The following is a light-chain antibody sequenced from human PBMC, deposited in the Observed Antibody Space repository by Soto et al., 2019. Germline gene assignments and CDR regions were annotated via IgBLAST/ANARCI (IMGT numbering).Light chain of an antibody. CDR1: QGLSSD. CDR2: AAS. J-gene: IGKJ5*01. Sequence: DIQLTQSPSFLSASVGDRVTITCRASQGLSSDLAWYQQKPGKAPKLLIYAASTLQSGVPSRFSGSGSGTEFTLPISSLQPEDFATYYCQQLNSYSITFGQGTRLEIK. V-gene: IGKV1-9*01. CDR3: QQLNSYSIT.